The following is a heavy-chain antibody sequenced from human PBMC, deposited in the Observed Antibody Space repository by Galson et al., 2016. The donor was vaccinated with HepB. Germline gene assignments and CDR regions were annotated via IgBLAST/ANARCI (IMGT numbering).Heavy chain of an antibody. V-gene: IGHV4-39*01. D-gene: IGHD2-21*02. CDR1: GASLNRNAYY. CDR2: IYYSGNT. J-gene: IGHJ3*02. CDR3: ARHRTYGDSPAAFEI. Sequence: TLSLTCTVSGASLNRNAYYWDWIRQPPGKGLEWIGTIYYSGNTYYNPSLKSRVTISVDTSKNQFSLKLSSVTAADTAVYYCARHRTYGDSPAAFEIWGQGAMVTVSS.